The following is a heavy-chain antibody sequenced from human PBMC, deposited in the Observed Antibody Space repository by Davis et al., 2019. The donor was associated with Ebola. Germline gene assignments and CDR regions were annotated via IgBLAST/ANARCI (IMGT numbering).Heavy chain of an antibody. Sequence: PGGSLRLSCAASGFTFADYTMHWVRQAPGKGLEWVSLISWDGGSTYYADSVKGRFTISRDNSKNSLYLQMNSLRTEDTALYYCAKIGSSWSLFEAFDIWGQGTMVTVSS. CDR3: AKIGSSWSLFEAFDI. V-gene: IGHV3-43*01. D-gene: IGHD6-13*01. CDR1: GFTFADYT. CDR2: ISWDGGST. J-gene: IGHJ3*02.